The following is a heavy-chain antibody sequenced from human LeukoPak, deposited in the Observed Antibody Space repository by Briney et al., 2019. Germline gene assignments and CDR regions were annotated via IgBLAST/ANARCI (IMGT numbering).Heavy chain of an antibody. Sequence: GSLRLSCAASGFTFSSYGMHWVRQAPGKGLEWVAVISYDGSNKYYADSVKGRFTISRDNSKNTLYLQMNSLRAEDTAVYYCAKVFSGSKNDAFDIWGQGTMVTVSS. V-gene: IGHV3-30*18. D-gene: IGHD3-10*01. CDR3: AKVFSGSKNDAFDI. J-gene: IGHJ3*02. CDR1: GFTFSSYG. CDR2: ISYDGSNK.